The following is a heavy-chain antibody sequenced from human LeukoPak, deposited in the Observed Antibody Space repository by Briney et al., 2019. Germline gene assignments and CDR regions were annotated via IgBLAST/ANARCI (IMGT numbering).Heavy chain of an antibody. CDR3: ARPYYDILTGYFYYFDY. CDR2: IYYSGST. Sequence: SETLSLTCTVSGGSISSGSYYWSWIRQPAGKGLEWIGSIYYSGSTYYNPSLKSRVTISVDTSKNQFSLKLSSVTAADTAVYYCARPYYDILTGYFYYFDYWGQGTLVTVSS. CDR1: GGSISSGSYY. D-gene: IGHD3-9*01. V-gene: IGHV4-39*01. J-gene: IGHJ4*02.